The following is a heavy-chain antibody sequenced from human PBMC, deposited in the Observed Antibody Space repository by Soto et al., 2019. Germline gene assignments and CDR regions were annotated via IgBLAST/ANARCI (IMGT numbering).Heavy chain of an antibody. D-gene: IGHD3-9*01. Sequence: PGGSLRLSCAASGFTFIRYGMSWVRQAPGKGLECVSGISDSGSRTYHVDSVKGRITISRDNSKNTLYLQMNSLRAEDTAAYYCAKGGRGNDIFEPVDYWGQGTLVTVSS. V-gene: IGHV3-23*01. CDR2: ISDSGSRT. CDR1: GFTFIRYG. J-gene: IGHJ4*02. CDR3: AKGGRGNDIFEPVDY.